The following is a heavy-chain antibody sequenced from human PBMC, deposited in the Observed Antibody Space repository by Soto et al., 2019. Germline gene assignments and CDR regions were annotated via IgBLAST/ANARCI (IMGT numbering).Heavy chain of an antibody. V-gene: IGHV3-33*01. J-gene: IGHJ6*02. CDR1: GFTFSSYG. Sequence: QVQLVESGGGVVKRGRSLRLSCAASGFTFSSYGMHWVRQAPGKGLEWVAVIWYDGSNKYYADSVKGRFTISRDNSKNTLYLQMNSLRAEDTAVYYCARDIAAAGTSYYYYGMDVWGQGTTVTVSS. D-gene: IGHD6-13*01. CDR3: ARDIAAAGTSYYYYGMDV. CDR2: IWYDGSNK.